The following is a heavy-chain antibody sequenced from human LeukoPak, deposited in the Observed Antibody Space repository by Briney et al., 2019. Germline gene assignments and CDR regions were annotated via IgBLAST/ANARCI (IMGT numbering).Heavy chain of an antibody. Sequence: PGGSLRLSCAASGYTVSLNYMSWVRQAPGKGLEWVSVIYSGGSTYYADSVKGRFIISRDNSKNTLYLQMNSLRADDTAVYYCARLTSGGISDYWGQGTLVTVSS. CDR1: GYTVSLNY. V-gene: IGHV3-53*01. J-gene: IGHJ4*02. CDR2: IYSGGST. D-gene: IGHD4-23*01. CDR3: ARLTSGGISDY.